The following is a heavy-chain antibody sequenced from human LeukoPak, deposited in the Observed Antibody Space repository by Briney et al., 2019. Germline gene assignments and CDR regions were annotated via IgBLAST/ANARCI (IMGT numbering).Heavy chain of an antibody. Sequence: PSETLSLTCTVSGGSISSGSYYWSWIRQHPGKGLEWIGYIYYSGSTYYNPSLKSRVTISVDTSKNQFSLKLSSVTAADTAVYYCARVTSPTAAYYFDYWGQGTLVTVSS. D-gene: IGHD6-25*01. CDR1: GGSISSGSYY. CDR3: ARVTSPTAAYYFDY. V-gene: IGHV4-31*03. CDR2: IYYSGST. J-gene: IGHJ4*02.